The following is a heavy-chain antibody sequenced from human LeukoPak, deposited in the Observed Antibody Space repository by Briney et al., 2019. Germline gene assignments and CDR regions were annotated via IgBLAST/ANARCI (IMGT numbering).Heavy chain of an antibody. Sequence: GGSLRLSCAASGFTFSSYAMHWVRRAPGKGLEWVAVISYDGSNKYYADSVKGRFTISRDNSKNTLYLQMNSLRAEDTAVYYCARDPYGDYYFDYWGQGTLVTVSS. CDR2: ISYDGSNK. CDR3: ARDPYGDYYFDY. D-gene: IGHD4-17*01. J-gene: IGHJ4*02. CDR1: GFTFSSYA. V-gene: IGHV3-30-3*01.